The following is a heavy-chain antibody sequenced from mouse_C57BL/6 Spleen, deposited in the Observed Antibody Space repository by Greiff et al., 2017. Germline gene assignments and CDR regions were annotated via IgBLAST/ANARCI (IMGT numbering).Heavy chain of an antibody. V-gene: IGHV1-82*01. Sequence: QVQLKESGPELVKPGASVKISCKASGYAFSSSWMNWVKQRPGKGLEWIGRIYPGDGDTNYNGKFKGKATLTADKSSSTAYMQLSSLTSEDSAVYFCARGAAQATYDYWGQGTTLTVSS. D-gene: IGHD3-2*02. CDR1: GYAFSSSW. CDR3: ARGAAQATYDY. J-gene: IGHJ2*01. CDR2: IYPGDGDT.